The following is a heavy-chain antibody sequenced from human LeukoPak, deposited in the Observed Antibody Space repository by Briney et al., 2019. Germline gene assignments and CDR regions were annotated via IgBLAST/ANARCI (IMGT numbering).Heavy chain of an antibody. CDR2: TSAYNGNT. CDR1: GYTFTSYG. Sequence: ASVKVSCKASGYTFTSYGISWVRQAPGQGLEWMGWTSAYNGNTNYAQKLQGRVTMTTDTSTSTAYMELRSLRSDDTAVYYCARWRPYSSGRRYYYYYMDVWGKGTTVTVSS. CDR3: ARWRPYSSGRRYYYYYMDV. D-gene: IGHD6-19*01. J-gene: IGHJ6*03. V-gene: IGHV1-18*01.